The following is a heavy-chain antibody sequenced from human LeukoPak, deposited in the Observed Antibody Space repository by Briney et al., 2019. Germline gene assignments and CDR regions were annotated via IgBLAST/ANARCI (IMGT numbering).Heavy chain of an antibody. Sequence: GGSLRLSCAPSGFNFDNFAMTWVRQAPGKGLEWVSEITGSGGSTYYADSVKGRFTISRDNSKNTLYLQMNSLRAEDTAIYCCARELFDFDYWGQGTLVTVSS. D-gene: IGHD3-10*01. CDR1: GFNFDNFA. CDR2: ITGSGGST. V-gene: IGHV3-23*01. J-gene: IGHJ4*02. CDR3: ARELFDFDY.